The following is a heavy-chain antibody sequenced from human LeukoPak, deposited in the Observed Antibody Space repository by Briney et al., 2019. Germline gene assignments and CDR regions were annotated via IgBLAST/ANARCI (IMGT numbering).Heavy chain of an antibody. CDR3: ARGGKLPTYCSSTSCYVGSTFDY. CDR2: INHSGSA. J-gene: IGHJ4*02. CDR1: GGSFCGYY. V-gene: IGHV4-34*01. Sequence: SETLSLTCAVCGGSFCGYYWSWIRQPPGKGLKWIGEINHSGSANYNPSLKSRVTISVDTSKNQFFLKLSSVTAADTAVYYCARGGKLPTYCSSTSCYVGSTFDYWGQGTLVTVSS. D-gene: IGHD2-2*01.